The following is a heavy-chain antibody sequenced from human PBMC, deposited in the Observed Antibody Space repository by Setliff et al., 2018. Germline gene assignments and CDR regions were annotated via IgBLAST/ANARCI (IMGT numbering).Heavy chain of an antibody. V-gene: IGHV4-39*01. Sequence: TLSLTCTVSGGSISRSSYYWGWIRQPPGTGLEWIGSIYHTGTTYYNPSLKSRVTISVDTSKNQFSLRLSSVTAADTAVYYCARQPTGTYQGPFDAGGQGTLVTVSS. J-gene: IGHJ4*02. CDR3: ARQPTGTYQGPFDA. CDR2: IYHTGTT. CDR1: GGSISRSSYY. D-gene: IGHD1-26*01.